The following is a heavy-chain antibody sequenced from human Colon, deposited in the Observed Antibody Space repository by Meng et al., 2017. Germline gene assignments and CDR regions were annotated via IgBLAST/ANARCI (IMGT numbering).Heavy chain of an antibody. Sequence: EVQLVESGGGLVKPGESLRVSCEASGFTFSLYAINRVRQAPGEGLEWVASITSSSNYIHYSDSVKGRFTVSRDNARNSSYLQMDSLRAEDTAVYYCARVGTARPFDYWGQGTLVTVSS. J-gene: IGHJ4*02. CDR2: ITSSSNYI. CDR1: GFTFSLYA. D-gene: IGHD1-1*01. V-gene: IGHV3-21*01. CDR3: ARVGTARPFDY.